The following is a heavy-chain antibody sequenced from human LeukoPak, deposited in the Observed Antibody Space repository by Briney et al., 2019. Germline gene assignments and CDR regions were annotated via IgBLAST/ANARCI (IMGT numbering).Heavy chain of an antibody. D-gene: IGHD6-13*01. J-gene: IGHJ4*02. V-gene: IGHV1-58*01. CDR1: GFTFTSSA. CDR2: IVVGSGNT. Sequence: SVKVSCKASGFTFTSSAVRWVRQARGQRLEWIGWIVVGSGNTNYAQKFQERVTITRDMSTSTAYMELSSLRSEGTAVYYCAAVSSSSWYDYWGQGTLVTVSS. CDR3: AAVSSSSWYDY.